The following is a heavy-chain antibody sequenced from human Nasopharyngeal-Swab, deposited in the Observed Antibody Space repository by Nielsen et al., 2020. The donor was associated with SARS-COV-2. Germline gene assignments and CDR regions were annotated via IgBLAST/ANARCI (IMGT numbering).Heavy chain of an antibody. CDR1: GFTFSSYA. Sequence: GESLKISCAASGFTFSSYAMSWVRQAPGKGLEWVSAISGSGGSTYYADSVKGRFTISRDNAKNSLSLQMNSLRAEDTAVYYCARALFYTYYYDSSGYYSPGYWGQGTLVTVSS. CDR2: ISGSGGST. D-gene: IGHD3-22*01. CDR3: ARALFYTYYYDSSGYYSPGY. J-gene: IGHJ4*02. V-gene: IGHV3-23*01.